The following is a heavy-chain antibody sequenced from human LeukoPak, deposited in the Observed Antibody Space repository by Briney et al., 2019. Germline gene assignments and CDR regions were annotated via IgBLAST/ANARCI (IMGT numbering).Heavy chain of an antibody. CDR1: GYTFTSYY. Sequence: GASVKVSCKASGYTFTSYYMHWVRQAPGQGLEWMGIINPSGGSTSYAQKFQGRVTMTRDMSTTTVYMELSSLRSDDTAVYYCARVQFGGDSGYEYWGQGTLVTVSS. CDR2: INPSGGST. V-gene: IGHV1-46*01. CDR3: ARVQFGGDSGYEY. D-gene: IGHD5-12*01. J-gene: IGHJ4*02.